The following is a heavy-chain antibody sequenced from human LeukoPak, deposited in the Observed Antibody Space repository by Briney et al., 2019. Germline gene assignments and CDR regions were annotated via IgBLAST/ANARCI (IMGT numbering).Heavy chain of an antibody. V-gene: IGHV4-34*01. J-gene: IGHJ6*03. D-gene: IGHD1-26*01. CDR1: GVSFSGYY. CDR2: INHSGST. Sequence: SETLSLTCAVYGVSFSGYYWSWIRQPPGKGLEWIGEINHSGSTNYNPSLKSRVTISVDTSKTQFSLKLSSVTAADTAVYYCARLCATDYYYYYYMDVWGKGTTVTISS. CDR3: ARLCATDYYYYYYMDV.